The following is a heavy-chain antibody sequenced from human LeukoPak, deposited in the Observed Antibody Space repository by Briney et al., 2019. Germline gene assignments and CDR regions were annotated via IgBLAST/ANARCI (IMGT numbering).Heavy chain of an antibody. J-gene: IGHJ4*02. V-gene: IGHV3-21*01. CDR2: ISRSSSYI. CDR1: GFTFSSYS. CDR3: ARDRSGYNLFDY. D-gene: IGHD5-12*01. Sequence: GGSLRLSCADSGFTFSSYSMNWVRQAPGKGLEWVSSISRSSSYIHYTDSVKGRFTISRDNAKNSLYLQMNSLRAEDTAVYYCARDRSGYNLFDYWGQGTLVTVSS.